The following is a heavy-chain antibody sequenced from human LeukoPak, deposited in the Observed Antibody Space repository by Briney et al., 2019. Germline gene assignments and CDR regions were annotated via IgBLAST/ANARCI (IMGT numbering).Heavy chain of an antibody. Sequence: GGSLRLSCAASGFNFASRWMHWVRQVPGKGLVWVSRISSDGSDTTYADSVKGRFTISRDNVKKIVYLQMRSLRVEDTAVYYCARHFDGQGSFDFWGQGTLVTVSS. CDR3: ARHFDGQGSFDF. CDR2: ISSDGSDT. J-gene: IGHJ5*01. V-gene: IGHV3-74*01. CDR1: GFNFASRW. D-gene: IGHD2-8*01.